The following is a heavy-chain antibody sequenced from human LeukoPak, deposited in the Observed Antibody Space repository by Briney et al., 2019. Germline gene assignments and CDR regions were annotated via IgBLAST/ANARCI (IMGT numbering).Heavy chain of an antibody. Sequence: GGSLRLSCLASGFTFNSFAMHWVRQAPGKGLEWVAVISFDGTNKFFADSVRGRFTISRDNSENTLYLQMISLRPEDSAVYYCVRDLRVVPSYWGQGALVIVSS. CDR3: VRDLRVVPSY. V-gene: IGHV3-30*14. D-gene: IGHD2-2*01. CDR1: GFTFNSFA. CDR2: ISFDGTNK. J-gene: IGHJ4*02.